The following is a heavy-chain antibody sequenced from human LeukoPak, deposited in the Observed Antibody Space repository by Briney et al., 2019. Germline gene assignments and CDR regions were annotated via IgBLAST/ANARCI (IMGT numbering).Heavy chain of an antibody. Sequence: AASVKVSCKASGGTFSSYAISWVRQAPGQGLEWMGGIIPIFGTANYAQKFQGRVTITAGESTSTAYMELSSLRSEDTAVYYCATSVVPAVTADYWGQGTLVTVSS. CDR1: GGTFSSYA. CDR3: ATSVVPAVTADY. V-gene: IGHV1-69*13. J-gene: IGHJ4*02. CDR2: IIPIFGTA. D-gene: IGHD2-2*01.